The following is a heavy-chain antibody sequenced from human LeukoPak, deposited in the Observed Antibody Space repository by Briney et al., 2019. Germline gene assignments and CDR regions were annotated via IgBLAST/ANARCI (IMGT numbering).Heavy chain of an antibody. J-gene: IGHJ4*02. CDR2: IYPGDSDT. V-gene: IGHV5-51*01. CDR3: ARGMTGFYTLFDY. CDR1: GYSFTSYW. D-gene: IGHD3/OR15-3a*01. Sequence: GESLKISCKGSGYSFTSYWIGWVRQMPGKGLEWMGIIYPGDSDTRYSPSFQGQVTISADMSISTAYLQWTSLRASDTAMYYCARGMTGFYTLFDYWGPGTLVTVSS.